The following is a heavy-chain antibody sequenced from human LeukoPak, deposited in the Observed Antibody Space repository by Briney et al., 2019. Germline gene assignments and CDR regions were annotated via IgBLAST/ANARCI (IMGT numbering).Heavy chain of an antibody. CDR1: GFSVSNNH. J-gene: IGHJ3*02. Sequence: GGSLRLSCAASGFSVSNNHMSWVRQAPGKGLEWVPVIYSGGSTNYADSVKGRFTISRDNFKNTLFLQMNNLRAEDTAVYYCARDFYYGAVWDAFDIWGLGTMVTVPS. V-gene: IGHV3-53*01. D-gene: IGHD3-10*01. CDR2: IYSGGST. CDR3: ARDFYYGAVWDAFDI.